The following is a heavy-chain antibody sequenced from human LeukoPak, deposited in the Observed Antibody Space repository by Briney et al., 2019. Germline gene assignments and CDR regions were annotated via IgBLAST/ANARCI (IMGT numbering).Heavy chain of an antibody. J-gene: IGHJ4*02. V-gene: IGHV4-59*01. CDR3: ARYCSGGSCYDY. Sequence: SETLSLTCTASDDSISRDFWTWIRQPPGKGLEWIGYIRYSGRTEYNPSLKSRVTISIQTSKNQFSLKLSSVTAADTAVYYCARYCSGGSCYDYWGQGTLVTVSS. D-gene: IGHD2-15*01. CDR2: IRYSGRT. CDR1: DDSISRDF.